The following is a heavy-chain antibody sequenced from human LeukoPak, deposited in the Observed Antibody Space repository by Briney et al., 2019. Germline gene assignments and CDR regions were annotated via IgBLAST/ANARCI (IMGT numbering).Heavy chain of an antibody. CDR3: ARETLTRDFWSGYSSDAFDI. V-gene: IGHV6-1*01. Sequence: PSQTLSLTCAISGDSVSSNSAAWNWIRQSPSRGLEWLGRTYYRSKWYNDYAVSVKSRITINPDTSKNQFSLQLNSVTPEDTAVYYCARETLTRDFWSGYSSDAFDIWGQGTMVTVSS. J-gene: IGHJ3*02. CDR2: TYYRSKWYN. D-gene: IGHD3-3*01. CDR1: GDSVSSNSAA.